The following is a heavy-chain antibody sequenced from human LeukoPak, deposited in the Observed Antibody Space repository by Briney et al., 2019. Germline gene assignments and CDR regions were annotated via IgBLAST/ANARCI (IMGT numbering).Heavy chain of an antibody. Sequence: SETLSLTCTVSGGSISSISTYYWGWIRQPPGKGLEWIGSIYYSGSTYYNPSLKSRVTISLDSSKNQFSLNLSSVTAADTAVYYCARNVRFFDSWGQGTRVTVSS. D-gene: IGHD1-1*01. J-gene: IGHJ4*02. V-gene: IGHV4-39*07. CDR1: GGSISSISTYY. CDR2: IYYSGST. CDR3: ARNVRFFDS.